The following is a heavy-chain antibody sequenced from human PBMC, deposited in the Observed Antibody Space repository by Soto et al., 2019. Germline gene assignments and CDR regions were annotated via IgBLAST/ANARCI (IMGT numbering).Heavy chain of an antibody. J-gene: IGHJ4*02. D-gene: IGHD3-10*01. CDR2: IYRSGST. CDR1: GGAISRGDFY. CDR3: DRCKTNYFFDL. V-gene: IGHV4-30-2*01. Sequence: QLQLQESGSGLVTPSQTLSLTCVVSGGAISRGDFYWPWIRQPPGKGLEWVGYIYRSGSTYYNPSLKSPVSISLDKSKHQFALNLTSVTAADTAVYYCDRCKTNYFFDLWGEGHLVTVSS.